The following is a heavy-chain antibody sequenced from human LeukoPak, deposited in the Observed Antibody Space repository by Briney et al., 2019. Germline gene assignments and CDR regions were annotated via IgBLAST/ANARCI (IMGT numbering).Heavy chain of an antibody. CDR3: ARDLKRIAAVQPREFDY. Sequence: PGGSLRLSCAASGFIFDDYGMSWVRQAPGKGLEWVSGINWSGGSTGYADSVKGRFTISRDNAKKSLYLQMNSLRAEDTALYYCARDLKRIAAVQPREFDYWGQGTPVTVSS. CDR2: INWSGGST. D-gene: IGHD6-13*01. V-gene: IGHV3-20*04. CDR1: GFIFDDYG. J-gene: IGHJ4*02.